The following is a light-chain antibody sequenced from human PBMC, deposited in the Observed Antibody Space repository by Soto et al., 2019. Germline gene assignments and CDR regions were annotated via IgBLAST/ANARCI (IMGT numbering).Light chain of an antibody. Sequence: QSVLTQPPSVSRSPRQTVTISCSGSSSNIGNNAVNWYQQLPGKAPKLLIYYDDLLPSGVSDRFSGSKSGTSASLAISGLQSEDEADYYCAAWDDSLNGYVFGTGTKVTVL. V-gene: IGLV1-36*01. CDR2: YDD. CDR1: SSNIGNNA. CDR3: AAWDDSLNGYV. J-gene: IGLJ1*01.